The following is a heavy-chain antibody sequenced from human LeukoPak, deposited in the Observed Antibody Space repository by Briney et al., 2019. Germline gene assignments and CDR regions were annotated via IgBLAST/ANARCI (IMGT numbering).Heavy chain of an antibody. J-gene: IGHJ3*02. CDR3: LFGVAI. Sequence: GGSLRLSCTTSGFNFRAYWMGWVRQAPGKGLEWVAFIRYDGSNKYYADSVKGRFTISRDNSKNTLYLQMNSLRAEDTAVYYCLFGVAIWGQGTMVTVSS. CDR2: IRYDGSNK. CDR1: GFNFRAYW. V-gene: IGHV3-30*02. D-gene: IGHD3-3*01.